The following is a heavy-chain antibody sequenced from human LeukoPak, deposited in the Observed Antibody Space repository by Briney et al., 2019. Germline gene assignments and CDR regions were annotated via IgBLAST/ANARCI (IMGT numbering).Heavy chain of an antibody. CDR1: GFTFSSHG. J-gene: IGHJ4*02. Sequence: GGSLRLSCAASGFTFSSHGMNWVRQAPGKGLEWVSGISPNGVITYYADSVKGRFTISRDNSKNTLFLQMNSLRAEDTAVYDCARGGSSSWSYFDYWGQGTLVTVSS. CDR2: ISPNGVIT. V-gene: IGHV3-23*01. CDR3: ARGGSSSWSYFDY. D-gene: IGHD6-13*01.